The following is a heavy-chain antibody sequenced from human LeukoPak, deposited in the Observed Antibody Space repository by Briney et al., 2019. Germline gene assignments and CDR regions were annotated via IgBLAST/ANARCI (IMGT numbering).Heavy chain of an antibody. CDR2: MNHNSGNT. J-gene: IGHJ2*01. CDR3: ARSRWELLRSYWYFDL. V-gene: IGHV1-8*01. Sequence: ASVKVSCKASGYTFTSYDINWVRQATGQGLEWMGWMNHNSGNTGYAQKFQGRVTMNKNTSIRTAYMEVSSLRVEDTAVYYCARSRWELLRSYWYFDLWGRGTLVTVSS. CDR1: GYTFTSYD. D-gene: IGHD1-26*01.